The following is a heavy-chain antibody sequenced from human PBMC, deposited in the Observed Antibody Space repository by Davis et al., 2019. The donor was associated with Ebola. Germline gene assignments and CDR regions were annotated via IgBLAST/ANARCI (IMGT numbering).Heavy chain of an antibody. CDR2: LSSSSTYI. D-gene: IGHD2-15*01. J-gene: IGHJ4*02. V-gene: IGHV3-21*01. Sequence: GESLKISCVASGFTFRSYTMNWVRQAPGKGLEWVSSLSSSSTYIYYADPVKGRFTVSRDNAKNSLYLQMNSLRADDTAVYYCARDPASPRPDMFDYWGQGAMVTVSS. CDR3: ARDPASPRPDMFDY. CDR1: GFTFRSYT.